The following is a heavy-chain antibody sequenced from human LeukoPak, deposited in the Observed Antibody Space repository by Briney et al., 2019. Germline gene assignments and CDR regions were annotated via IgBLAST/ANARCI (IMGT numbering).Heavy chain of an antibody. V-gene: IGHV4-39*01. Sequence: SETLSLTCSVSDFSINSSDKYWGWIRQTPGKGLEWIASISYTGNTYHNPSLESRVLISVDTSKNQFSLRLTSVSAADTAVYYCVRQSFTRDYFGGYYWGRGTLVTVSS. CDR2: ISYTGNT. D-gene: IGHD2/OR15-2a*01. CDR1: DFSINSSDKY. J-gene: IGHJ4*01. CDR3: VRQSFTRDYFGGYY.